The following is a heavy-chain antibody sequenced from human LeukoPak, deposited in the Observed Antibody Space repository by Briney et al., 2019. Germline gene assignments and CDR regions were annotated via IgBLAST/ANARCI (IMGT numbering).Heavy chain of an antibody. CDR1: GYSFTSYW. CDR3: ASHSEQQLVADAFDI. V-gene: IGHV5-51*01. CDR2: IYPGDSDT. J-gene: IGHJ3*02. D-gene: IGHD6-13*01. Sequence: GESLKISCKGSGYSFTSYWIGWVRQMPGKGLEWMGIIYPGDSDTRYSPSFQGQVTISADKSISTAYLQWSSLKASDTAMYYCASHSEQQLVADAFDIWGQGTMVTVSS.